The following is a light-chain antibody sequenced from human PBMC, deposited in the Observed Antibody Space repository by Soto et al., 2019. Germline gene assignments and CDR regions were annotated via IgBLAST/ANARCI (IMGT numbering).Light chain of an antibody. J-gene: IGLJ1*01. CDR1: SSDVGSYNL. CDR3: CSYAGSSTYV. V-gene: IGLV2-23*01. Sequence: QSALTQPASVSGSPGQSITISCTGTSSDVGSYNLVSWYQHYPGKAPKVMIYEGSERPSGVSNRFSGYKSGNTASLTISGLQAEDEADYYCCSYAGSSTYVFGTGTKLTVL. CDR2: EGS.